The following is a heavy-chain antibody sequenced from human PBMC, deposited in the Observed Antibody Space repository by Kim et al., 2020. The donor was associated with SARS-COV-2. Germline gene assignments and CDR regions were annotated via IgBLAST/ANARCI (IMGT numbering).Heavy chain of an antibody. CDR3: AADDLKGEIRYFDV. J-gene: IGHJ4*02. V-gene: IGHV1-58*01. Sequence: SVKVSCKASGFTFTSSAVQWVRQARGQRLEWIGWIVVGSGNTNYAQKFQERVTITRDMSTSTAYMELSSLRSEDTAVYYCAADDLKGEIRYFDVWGQGTLVTVSS. D-gene: IGHD3-9*01. CDR2: IVVGSGNT. CDR1: GFTFTSSA.